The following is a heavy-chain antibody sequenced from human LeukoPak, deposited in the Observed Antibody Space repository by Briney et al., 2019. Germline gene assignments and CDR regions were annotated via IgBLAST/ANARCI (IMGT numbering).Heavy chain of an antibody. V-gene: IGHV3-21*01. J-gene: IGHJ4*02. CDR1: GFTFSSYS. CDR2: ISSSSSYI. Sequence: KTGGSLRLSCAASGFTFSSYSMNWVRQAPGKGLEWVSSISSSSSYIYYADSVKGRFTISRDNAKNSLYLQMNSLRAEDTAVYYCASYPLPVYSSSWYYFDYWGQGTLVTVSS. CDR3: ASYPLPVYSSSWYYFDY. D-gene: IGHD6-13*01.